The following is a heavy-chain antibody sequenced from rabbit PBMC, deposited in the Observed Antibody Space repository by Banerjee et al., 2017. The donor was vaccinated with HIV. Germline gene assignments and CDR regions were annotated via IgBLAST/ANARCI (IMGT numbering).Heavy chain of an antibody. D-gene: IGHD8-1*01. J-gene: IGHJ6*01. Sequence: QQQLEESGGGLVKPGGTLTLTCKASGFTLSSYWMYWVRQAPGKGLEWIACMDTGSSGHSKYASWAKGRFTISKTSSTTVTLQMTSLTAADTATYFCARDRDTGSVYYFDLWGPGTLVTVS. CDR3: ARDRDTGSVYYFDL. CDR2: MDTGSSGHS. V-gene: IGHV1S45*01. CDR1: GFTLSSYW.